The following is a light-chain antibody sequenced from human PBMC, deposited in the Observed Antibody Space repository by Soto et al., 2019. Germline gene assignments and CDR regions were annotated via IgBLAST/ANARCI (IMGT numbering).Light chain of an antibody. CDR1: QSVGTY. J-gene: IGKJ1*01. Sequence: EIVMTQSPATLSVSPGERATLSCKASQSVGTYLAWYQQKPDQAPRLLIYGASTRAAGVPARFSGGGSGTEFTLTISSLQSEDFAIYHCQQYDNWPPWTFGQGTKVEIK. CDR3: QQYDNWPPWT. V-gene: IGKV3-15*01. CDR2: GAS.